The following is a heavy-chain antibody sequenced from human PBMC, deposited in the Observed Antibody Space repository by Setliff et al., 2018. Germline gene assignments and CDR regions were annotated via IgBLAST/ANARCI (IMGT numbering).Heavy chain of an antibody. Sequence: SETLSLTCAVYGESFSGHYWSWIRQPPGKGLEWIGEINHSGSTNYNPSLKSRVTISIDTSKNQFSLKLSSVTAADTAVYYCARHTIAMSTIISYFDYWGQGTLVTVSS. J-gene: IGHJ4*02. V-gene: IGHV4-34*01. CDR2: INHSGST. D-gene: IGHD3-10*01. CDR3: ARHTIAMSTIISYFDY. CDR1: GESFSGHY.